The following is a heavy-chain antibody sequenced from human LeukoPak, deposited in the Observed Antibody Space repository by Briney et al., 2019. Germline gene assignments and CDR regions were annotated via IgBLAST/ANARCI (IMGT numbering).Heavy chain of an antibody. CDR2: IYYSGST. CDR3: ARRAGAYSHPYDY. J-gene: IGHJ4*02. D-gene: IGHD4/OR15-4a*01. V-gene: IGHV4-39*07. CDR1: GASISSSSYY. Sequence: PSETLSLTCTVSGASISSSSYYWGWIRQPPGKGLEWIGSIYYSGSTYYNPSLKSRVTISVDTSKNQFSLKLTSLTAADTAVYYCARRAGAYSHPYDYWGQGTLVTVSS.